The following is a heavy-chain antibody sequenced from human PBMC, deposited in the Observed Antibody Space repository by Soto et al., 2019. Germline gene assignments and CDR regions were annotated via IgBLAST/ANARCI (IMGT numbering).Heavy chain of an antibody. J-gene: IGHJ5*02. CDR1: GDSVSSNSAA. D-gene: IGHD6-13*01. V-gene: IGHV6-1*01. Sequence: SQTLSLTCAISGDSVSSNSAAWNWIRQSPSRGLEWLGRTYYRSKWYNDYAVSVKSRITINPDTSKNQFSLQLNSVTPEDTAVNYCARGFFGYRSSWLNRFDPWGQGTLVTVSS. CDR3: ARGFFGYRSSWLNRFDP. CDR2: TYYRSKWYN.